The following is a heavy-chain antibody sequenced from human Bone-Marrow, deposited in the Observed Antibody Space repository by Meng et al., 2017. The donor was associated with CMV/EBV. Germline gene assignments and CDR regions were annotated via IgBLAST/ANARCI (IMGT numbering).Heavy chain of an antibody. CDR2: TYYRSKWYN. CDR3: ARDYYDSGGYYYTEGYYHGLDV. J-gene: IGHJ6*02. Sequence: SETLSLTCAISGDSVSSNSAAWNWIRQSPSRGLEWLGRTYYRSKWYNDYAISVKSRITINPDTSKTQFSLQLNSVTPEDTAVYYCARDYYDSGGYYYTEGYYHGLDVWGQGTTVTVSS. CDR1: GDSVSSNSAA. D-gene: IGHD3-22*01. V-gene: IGHV6-1*01.